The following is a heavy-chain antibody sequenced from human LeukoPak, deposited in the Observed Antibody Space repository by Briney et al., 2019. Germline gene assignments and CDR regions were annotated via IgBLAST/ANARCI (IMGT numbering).Heavy chain of an antibody. J-gene: IGHJ5*02. CDR1: GGSFSSGSYY. V-gene: IGHV4-61*02. D-gene: IGHD3-10*01. CDR2: FYTSGST. Sequence: SQTLSLTCTVSGGSFSSGSYYWSWIRQPAGKGLEWMVRFYTSGSTDYNPSLKSRVTISVDTSKNQFSLRLSSVTAADTAVYYCARDSNSRLTMVRGVLGWFDPWGPGILVSVSS. CDR3: ARDSNSRLTMVRGVLGWFDP.